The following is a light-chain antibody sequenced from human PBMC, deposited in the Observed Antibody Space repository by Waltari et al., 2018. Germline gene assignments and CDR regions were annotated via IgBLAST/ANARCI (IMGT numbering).Light chain of an antibody. CDR3: QQYNNWPPWT. J-gene: IGKJ1*01. CDR2: GAS. Sequence: ETVMTKSPATLSVSPGERATLSCRASQTVTTKLAGYQQKPGQAPRLLIYGASTRATGSPARFSGSGSGTEFTLTISSLQSEDFAVYYCQQYNNWPPWTFGQGTKVEIK. V-gene: IGKV3-15*01. CDR1: QTVTTK.